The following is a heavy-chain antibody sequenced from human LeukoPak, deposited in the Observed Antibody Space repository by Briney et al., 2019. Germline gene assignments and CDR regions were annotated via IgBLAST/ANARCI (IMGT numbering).Heavy chain of an antibody. CDR3: ARDKEEELAPDY. J-gene: IGHJ4*02. CDR1: GFTFSSYS. Sequence: GGSLRLSCAASGFTFSSYSMNWVRQAPGKGLEWVSSISSSSSYIYYADSVKGRFTVSRDNAKNSLYLQMNSLRAEDTAVYYCARDKEEELAPDYWGQGTLVTVSS. CDR2: ISSSSSYI. V-gene: IGHV3-21*01. D-gene: IGHD1-1*01.